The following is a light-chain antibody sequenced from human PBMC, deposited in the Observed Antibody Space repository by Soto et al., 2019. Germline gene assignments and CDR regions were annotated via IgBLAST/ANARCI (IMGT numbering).Light chain of an antibody. Sequence: QSALTQPASVSGSPGQSITISCTGSSGDVGHYNYVSWYQQHPGKAPKLIIYEVTNRPSGVSNRFSGSKSGNTASLIISGLQAEDEADYYRTSYTTGRIWVFGGGTQLTVL. J-gene: IGLJ3*02. CDR3: TSYTTGRIWV. CDR1: SGDVGHYNY. V-gene: IGLV2-14*01. CDR2: EVT.